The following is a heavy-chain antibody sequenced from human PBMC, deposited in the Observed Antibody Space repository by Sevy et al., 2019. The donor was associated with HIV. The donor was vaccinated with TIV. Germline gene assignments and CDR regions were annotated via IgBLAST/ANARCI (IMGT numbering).Heavy chain of an antibody. V-gene: IGHV3-30-3*01. CDR2: ISYDGSNK. D-gene: IGHD6-13*01. CDR1: GFTFSSYA. J-gene: IGHJ3*02. Sequence: GGSLRLSCAASGFTFSSYAMHWVRQAPGKGLEWVAVISYDGSNKYYADSVKGRFTISRDNSKNTLYLQMNSLRAEDTVLYYCARGAGIAAAGTGAFDIWGQGTMVTVSS. CDR3: ARGAGIAAAGTGAFDI.